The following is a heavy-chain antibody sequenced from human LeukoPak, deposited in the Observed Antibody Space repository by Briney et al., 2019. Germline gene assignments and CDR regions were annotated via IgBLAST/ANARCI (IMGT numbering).Heavy chain of an antibody. CDR3: AKVGANYYFDY. D-gene: IGHD1-26*01. CDR1: GFTFSSYS. CDR2: ISSSSSYI. J-gene: IGHJ4*02. V-gene: IGHV3-21*01. Sequence: GGSLRLSCAASGFTFSSYSMNWVRQAPGKGLEWVSSISSSSSYIYYADSVKGRFAISRDNAKNSLYLQMNSLRAEDTAVYYCAKVGANYYFDYWGQGTLVTVSS.